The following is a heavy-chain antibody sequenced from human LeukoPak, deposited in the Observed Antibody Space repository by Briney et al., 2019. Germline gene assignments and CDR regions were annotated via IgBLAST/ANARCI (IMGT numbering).Heavy chain of an antibody. CDR3: AKDRGRSYYYDSSGYSDY. CDR1: GFTFSSYA. D-gene: IGHD3-22*01. Sequence: GGSLRLSCAASGFTFSSYAMSWVRQAPGKGLEWVSAISGSGGSTYYADSVKGRFTISRDNSKNTLYLQMNSLRAEDTAVCYCAKDRGRSYYYDSSGYSDYWGQGTLVTVSS. J-gene: IGHJ4*02. CDR2: ISGSGGST. V-gene: IGHV3-23*01.